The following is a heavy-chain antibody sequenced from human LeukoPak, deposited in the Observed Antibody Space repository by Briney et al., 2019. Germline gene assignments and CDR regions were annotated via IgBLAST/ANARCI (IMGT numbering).Heavy chain of an antibody. D-gene: IGHD3-3*01. CDR2: IYTSGST. V-gene: IGHV4-4*07. Sequence: SETLSLTCTVSGGSISSYYWSWIRQPAGKGLEWIGRIYTSGSTNYNPSLKSRVTMSVDTSKNQFSLKLSSVTAADTAVYYCARMGDDFWSGYRDAFDIWGQGTMVTVSS. CDR3: ARMGDDFWSGYRDAFDI. J-gene: IGHJ3*02. CDR1: GGSISSYY.